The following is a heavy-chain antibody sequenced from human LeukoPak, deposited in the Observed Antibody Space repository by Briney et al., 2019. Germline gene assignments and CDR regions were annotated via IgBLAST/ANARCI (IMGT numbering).Heavy chain of an antibody. CDR1: GFTFSDYT. Sequence: GGSLRLSCAASGFTFSDYTMNWVRQAPGKGLEWVSYIDLSGSTLYYADSVKGRFTISRDNSKNTLYLQMNSLRAEDTAVYYCARSAGTVANPFDYWGQGTLVTVSS. J-gene: IGHJ4*02. CDR3: ARSAGTVANPFDY. D-gene: IGHD4-23*01. V-gene: IGHV3-48*01. CDR2: IDLSGSTL.